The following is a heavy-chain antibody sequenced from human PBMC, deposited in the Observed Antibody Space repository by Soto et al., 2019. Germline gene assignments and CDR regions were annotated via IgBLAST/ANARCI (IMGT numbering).Heavy chain of an antibody. D-gene: IGHD2-21*02. J-gene: IGHJ6*02. CDR1: GFTFSSYA. CDR3: VKFLEVVTAIPYYYYGMDV. Sequence: GGSLRLSCAASGFTFSSYAMSWVRPAPGKGVEWVSAISGSGGSTYYADSVKGRFTISRDNSKNTLYLQMNSLRAEDTAVYYCVKFLEVVTAIPYYYYGMDVWGQGTTVTVSS. CDR2: ISGSGGST. V-gene: IGHV3-23*01.